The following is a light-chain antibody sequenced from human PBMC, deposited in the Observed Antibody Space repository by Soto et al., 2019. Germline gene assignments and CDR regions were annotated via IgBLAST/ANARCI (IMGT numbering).Light chain of an antibody. Sequence: QSVLTQPASVSGSPEQSITISCTGTSNDVGRYNLVSWYQQHPGKAPKVMIYEATKRPSGVSNRFSGSKSGNTASLTISGLQAEDEADYYCSAYAGSGTVVFGGGTKLTVL. J-gene: IGLJ3*02. CDR3: SAYAGSGTVV. CDR2: EAT. V-gene: IGLV2-23*01. CDR1: SNDVGRYNL.